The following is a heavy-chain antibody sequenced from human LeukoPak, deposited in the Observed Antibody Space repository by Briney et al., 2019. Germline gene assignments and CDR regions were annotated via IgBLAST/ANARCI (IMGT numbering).Heavy chain of an antibody. V-gene: IGHV3-30*03. D-gene: IGHD3-22*01. CDR2: VSYDGSNT. Sequence: GGSLRLSCAASGFIFSNYGIHWVRQAPGKGLEWVAVVSYDGSNTYYADSVKGRFTISRDNAKNSLYLQMNSLRAEDTAVYYCARVENGYYYDSSGYSFDYWGQGTLVTVSS. CDR3: ARVENGYYYDSSGYSFDY. J-gene: IGHJ4*02. CDR1: GFIFSNYG.